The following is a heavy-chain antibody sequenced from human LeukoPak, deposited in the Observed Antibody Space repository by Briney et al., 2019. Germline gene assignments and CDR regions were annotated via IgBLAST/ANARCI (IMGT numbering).Heavy chain of an antibody. CDR2: IYTSGST. D-gene: IGHD6-19*01. CDR3: ARGGAVAGGIDY. CDR1: GGSISSYY. V-gene: IGHV4-4*07. Sequence: ASETLSLTCTVSGGSISSYYWSWIRQPAGKGLEWIGRIYTSGSTNYNPSLKSRVTISVDKSKNRFSLKLSSVTAADTAVYYCARGGAVAGGIDYWGQGTLVTVSS. J-gene: IGHJ4*02.